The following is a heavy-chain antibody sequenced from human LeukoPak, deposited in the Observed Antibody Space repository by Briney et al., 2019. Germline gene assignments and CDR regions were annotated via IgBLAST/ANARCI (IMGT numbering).Heavy chain of an antibody. J-gene: IGHJ4*02. Sequence: SETLSLTCTVSGGSISSSSYSWGWIRQPPGKGLEWIGVIYHSGGTYYNPSRKSRLTMSVDTSKNQFYLKLSSVTATDTAVYYCASLIAAGYFDHWGQGTLVTVSS. D-gene: IGHD6-13*01. CDR1: GGSISSSSYS. V-gene: IGHV4-39*01. CDR2: IYHSGGT. CDR3: ASLIAAGYFDH.